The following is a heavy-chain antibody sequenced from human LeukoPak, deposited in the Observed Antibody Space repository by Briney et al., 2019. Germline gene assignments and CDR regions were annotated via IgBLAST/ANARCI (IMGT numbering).Heavy chain of an antibody. CDR1: GYSFTDYY. D-gene: IGHD2-21*01. CDR3: ARADRLHGGPYLIGP. V-gene: IGHV1-2*02. Sequence: ASVKVSCKTSGYSFTDYYMHWVRQAPGQGLEWMGWINPNSGGTSAAQKFQGRVTMTRDTSITTVYMEVSWLTSGDTAIYYCARADRLHGGPYLIGPWGQGTLVTVSS. J-gene: IGHJ5*02. CDR2: INPNSGGT.